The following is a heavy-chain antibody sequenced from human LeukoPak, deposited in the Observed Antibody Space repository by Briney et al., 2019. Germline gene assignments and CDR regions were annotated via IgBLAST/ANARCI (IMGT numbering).Heavy chain of an antibody. V-gene: IGHV1-18*01. CDR2: ISAYNGNT. D-gene: IGHD5-12*01. CDR1: GYTFISYG. J-gene: IGHJ5*02. Sequence: ASVKVSCKASGYTFISYGISWVRQAPGQGLEWMGWISAYNGNTNDAQKLQGRVTMTTDTSTSTAYMELRSLRSDDTAVYYCARGRPGVATMGGENGFDPGGGGPWVTVSS. CDR3: ARGRPGVATMGGENGFDP.